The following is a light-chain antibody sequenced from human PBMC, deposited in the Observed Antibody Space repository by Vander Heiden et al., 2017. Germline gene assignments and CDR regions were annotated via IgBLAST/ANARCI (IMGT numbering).Light chain of an antibody. CDR1: SSNIGRNT. CDR3: AAWDDSLNGVV. J-gene: IGLJ2*01. V-gene: IGLV1-44*01. Sequence: QSVVTQPPSASGTPGQRVPISCSGSSSNIGRNTVSWYQQFPRTAPTLLIYSNNQRPSGVPDRFSGSKSGTSASLAISGLQSDDEADYYCAAWDDSLNGVVFGGGTKLTVL. CDR2: SNN.